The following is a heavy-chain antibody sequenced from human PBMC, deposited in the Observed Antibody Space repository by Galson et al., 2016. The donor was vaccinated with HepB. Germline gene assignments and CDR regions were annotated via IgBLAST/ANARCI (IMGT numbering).Heavy chain of an antibody. Sequence: TLSLTCTVTGGSTSSGGYYWSWRRQHPGKGLESIGLISYSGTTYNNPSPKSRIPLSVDTSKNQFPLKLSSVTAADTAVYYCARRARAGWFAPGGQGTLVTVSS. V-gene: IGHV4-31*03. J-gene: IGHJ5*02. D-gene: IGHD3-10*01. CDR3: ARRARAGWFAP. CDR1: GGSTSSGGYY. CDR2: ISYSGTT.